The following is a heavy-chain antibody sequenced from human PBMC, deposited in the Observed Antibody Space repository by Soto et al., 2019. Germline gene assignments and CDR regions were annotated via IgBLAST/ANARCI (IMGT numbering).Heavy chain of an antibody. Sequence: QVQLVESGGGLVKPGGSLRLSGPASGFTFSAYSMSWIRQAPGKGLGWISYISTSGSTIYYADSVKGRFTISRDNAKNSLYLQMNSLRAEDTAVYYCARAYSSSWYYFDYWGQGTLVTVSS. J-gene: IGHJ4*02. CDR3: ARAYSSSWYYFDY. V-gene: IGHV3-11*01. CDR1: GFTFSAYS. CDR2: ISTSGSTI. D-gene: IGHD6-13*01.